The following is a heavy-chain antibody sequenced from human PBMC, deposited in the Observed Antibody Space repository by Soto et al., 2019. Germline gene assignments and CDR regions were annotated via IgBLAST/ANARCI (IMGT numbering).Heavy chain of an antibody. CDR3: ARDKRAPGYYYGMDV. J-gene: IGHJ6*02. CDR2: IYSGGST. Sequence: PGGSLRLCCSASGVTVXSKEMGWVRQAPGKGLEWVSVIYSGGSTYYADSVKGRFTISRHNSKNTLYLQMNSLRAEDTAVYYCARDKRAPGYYYGMDVWGQGTTVTVSS. V-gene: IGHV3-53*04. CDR1: GVTVXSKE.